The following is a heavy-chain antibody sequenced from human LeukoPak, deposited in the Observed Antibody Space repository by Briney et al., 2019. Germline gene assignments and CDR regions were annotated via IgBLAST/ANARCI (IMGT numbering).Heavy chain of an antibody. CDR2: INPNSGGT. CDR3: ARYYYDSSGYYSVLFDY. D-gene: IGHD3-22*01. J-gene: IGHJ4*02. V-gene: IGHV1-2*02. CDR1: GYTFTGYY. Sequence: GASVKVSCKASGYTFTGYYMHWVRQAPGQGLEWMGWINPNSGGTNYAQKFQGRVTMTRDMSISTAYMELSRLRSDDTAVYYCARYYYDSSGYYSVLFDYWGQGTLVTVSS.